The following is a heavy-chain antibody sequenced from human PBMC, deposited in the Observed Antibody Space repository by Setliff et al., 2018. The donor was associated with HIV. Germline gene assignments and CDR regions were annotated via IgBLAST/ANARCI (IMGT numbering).Heavy chain of an antibody. CDR2: INGDGSET. V-gene: IGHV3-7*01. Sequence: GESLKISCAASGFIFNAYWMTWVRQAPGKGLEWVANINGDGSETYYVDSVKGRFTISRDNAKNSLYLQMNSLRAEDTALYYCGRVYNPKRDHGDYLGENFDYWGQGTLVTVSS. D-gene: IGHD4-17*01. J-gene: IGHJ4*02. CDR1: GFIFNAYW. CDR3: GRVYNPKRDHGDYLGENFDY.